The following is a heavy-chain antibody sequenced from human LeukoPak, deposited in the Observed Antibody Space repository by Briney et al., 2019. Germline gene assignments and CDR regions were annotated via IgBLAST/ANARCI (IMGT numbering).Heavy chain of an antibody. CDR1: GGSFSGYY. V-gene: IGHV4-34*01. D-gene: IGHD6-13*01. J-gene: IGHJ5*02. CDR3: ARGRLAAAGTGIRFDP. Sequence: PSETLSLTCAVYGGSFSGYYCSWIRQPPGKGLEWIGEINHSGSTNYNPSLKSRVTISVDTSKNQFSLKLSSVTAADTAVYYCARGRLAAAGTGIRFDPWGQGTLVTVSS. CDR2: INHSGST.